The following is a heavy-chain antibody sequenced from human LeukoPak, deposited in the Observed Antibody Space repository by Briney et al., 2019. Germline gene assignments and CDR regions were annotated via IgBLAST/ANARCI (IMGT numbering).Heavy chain of an antibody. CDR2: ISYDGSNK. CDR1: GFTFSSYA. V-gene: IGHV3-30-3*01. CDR3: ASIVGATTFDY. J-gene: IGHJ4*02. Sequence: QTGGSLRLSCAASGFTFSSYAMHWVRQAPGKGLEWVALISYDGSNKYYADSVKGRFTITRDNSKNTLYLQMNSLRAEDTAVYYCASIVGATTFDYWGQGTLVTVSS. D-gene: IGHD1-26*01.